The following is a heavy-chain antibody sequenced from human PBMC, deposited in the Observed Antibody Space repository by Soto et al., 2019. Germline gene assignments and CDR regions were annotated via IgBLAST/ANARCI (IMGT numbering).Heavy chain of an antibody. J-gene: IGHJ3*01. CDR3: TRGLGSLDPFDA. CDR1: GFIFNNYV. Sequence: EVLLLESGGGFVQPGGSLRLSCAASGFIFNNYVMTWVRQAPGKGLEWVSGVKGNGGSTHYADSVKGRFTISRDDSNNALYLQMNSLRADDTAVDHCTRGLGSLDPFDAWGPGTRVTVSS. D-gene: IGHD3-16*01. CDR2: VKGNGGST. V-gene: IGHV3-23*01.